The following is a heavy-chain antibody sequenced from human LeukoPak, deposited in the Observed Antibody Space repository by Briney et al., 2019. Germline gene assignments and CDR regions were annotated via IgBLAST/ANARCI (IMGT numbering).Heavy chain of an antibody. CDR1: GFTFSSYW. J-gene: IGHJ3*02. CDR2: IKQDGSEK. V-gene: IGHV3-7*03. CDR3: ARGFRDCSSTCCYGDAFDI. Sequence: PGGSLRLSCAASGFTFSSYWMSWVRQAPGKGLEWVANIKQDGSEKYYVDSVKGRFTISRDNAKNSLYLQMNSLRAEDTAVYYCARGFRDCSSTCCYGDAFDIWGQGTMVTVSS. D-gene: IGHD2-2*01.